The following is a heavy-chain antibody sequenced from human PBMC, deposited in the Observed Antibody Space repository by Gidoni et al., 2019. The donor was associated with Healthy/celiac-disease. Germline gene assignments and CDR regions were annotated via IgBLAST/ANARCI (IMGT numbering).Heavy chain of an antibody. J-gene: IGHJ5*02. D-gene: IGHD2-15*01. CDR2: IIPIFGTA. V-gene: IGHV1-69*06. CDR3: ARDSPPGGYCSGGSCYSHNWFDP. Sequence: QVQLVQSGAEVKKPGSSVKVSCKASGGTFSSYAISWVRQAPGQGLEWMGGIIPIFGTANYAQKFQGRVTITADKSTSTAYMELSSLRSEDTAVYYCARDSPPGGYCSGGSCYSHNWFDPWGQGTLVTVSS. CDR1: GGTFSSYA.